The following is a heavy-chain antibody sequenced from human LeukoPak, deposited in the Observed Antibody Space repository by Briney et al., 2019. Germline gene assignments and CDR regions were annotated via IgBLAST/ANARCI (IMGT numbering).Heavy chain of an antibody. J-gene: IGHJ4*02. CDR2: VSRGGGTT. CDR3: AKKRMIAALGLYFDY. D-gene: IGHD6-13*01. Sequence: GGSLRLSCAASGFTFSSYAMSWVRQAPGKGLEWVSTVSRGGGTTYYADSVQGRFTISRDDSRNTVYLQMNSLRAEDTAVYFCAKKRMIAALGLYFDYWGQGTLVTVSS. V-gene: IGHV3-23*01. CDR1: GFTFSSYA.